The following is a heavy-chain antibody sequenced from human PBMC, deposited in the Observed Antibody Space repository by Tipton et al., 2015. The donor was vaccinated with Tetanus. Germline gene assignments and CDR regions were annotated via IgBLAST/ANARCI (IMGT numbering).Heavy chain of an antibody. V-gene: IGHV1-18*01. CDR3: VRDKVGGITGFDH. J-gene: IGHJ4*02. Sequence: QVQLVQSGAEVKRPGASVKVSCKSSGYTFTGYDVSWVRQAPGQGLEWMGWINTHNGDTDYAQRFQGRVSMTTDTSTSTAYMELRGLRSDDTALYFCVRDKVGGITGFDHWDQGTLVTVSS. D-gene: IGHD1-26*01. CDR1: GYTFTGYD. CDR2: INTHNGDT.